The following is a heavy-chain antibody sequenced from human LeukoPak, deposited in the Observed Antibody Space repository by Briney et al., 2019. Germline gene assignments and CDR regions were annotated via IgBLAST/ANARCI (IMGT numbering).Heavy chain of an antibody. V-gene: IGHV4-59*01. CDR3: ARYSPGGYYFDY. Sequence: PSETLSLTCTVSGGSISSYYWSWIRQPPGKGLEWIGYIYYSGSTSYNPSLKSRVTISLDTSKNQFSLKLTSVTAADTAVYYCARYSPGGYYFDYWGQGTLVTVSS. J-gene: IGHJ4*02. D-gene: IGHD2-15*01. CDR1: GGSISSYY. CDR2: IYYSGST.